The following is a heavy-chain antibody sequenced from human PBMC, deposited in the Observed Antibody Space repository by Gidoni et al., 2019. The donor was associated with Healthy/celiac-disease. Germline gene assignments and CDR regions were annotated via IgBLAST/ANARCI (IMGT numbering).Heavy chain of an antibody. Sequence: QVQLVESGGGVVQPGRSLRLSCAASGFTFSSYAIPWVRQAPGKGLEWVAVISYDGSNKYYADSVKGRFTISRDNSKNTLYLQMNSLRAEDTAVYYCARAEQDQLPYFDYWGQGTLVTVSS. CDR3: ARAEQDQLPYFDY. D-gene: IGHD2-2*01. CDR1: GFTFSSYA. J-gene: IGHJ4*02. CDR2: ISYDGSNK. V-gene: IGHV3-30-3*01.